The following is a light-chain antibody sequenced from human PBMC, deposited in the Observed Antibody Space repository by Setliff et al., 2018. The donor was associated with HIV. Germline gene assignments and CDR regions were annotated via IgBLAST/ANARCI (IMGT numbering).Light chain of an antibody. V-gene: IGLV2-14*03. J-gene: IGLJ3*02. CDR3: SSYTSSSTRM. Sequence: QSVLTQPASVSGSPGQSITISCTGTSSDVGAYNYVSWYQQHPGKTPKLMIYDVTNRPSGVSNRFSGSKSGNTASLTISGLQAEDEADYYCSSYTSSSTRMFGGGT. CDR1: SSDVGAYNY. CDR2: DVT.